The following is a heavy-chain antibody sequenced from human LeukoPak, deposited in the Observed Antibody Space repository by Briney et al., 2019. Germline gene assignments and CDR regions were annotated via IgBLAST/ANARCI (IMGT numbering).Heavy chain of an antibody. CDR3: ARDCSGGSCYSPSWWFDP. CDR1: GGSISSYY. Sequence: PSETLSLTCTVSGGSISSYYWSWIRQPAGKGLEWMGRIHTTGSTNYNPSLKSRVTMSVDTSKNQFSLKLSSVTAADTAVYYCARDCSGGSCYSPSWWFDPWGQGTLVTVSS. J-gene: IGHJ5*02. CDR2: IHTTGST. D-gene: IGHD2-15*01. V-gene: IGHV4-4*07.